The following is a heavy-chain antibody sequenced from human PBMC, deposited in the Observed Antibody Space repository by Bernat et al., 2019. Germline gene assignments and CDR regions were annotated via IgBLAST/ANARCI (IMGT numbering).Heavy chain of an antibody. CDR1: GFTFSSYG. CDR2: IWYDGSNK. CDR3: ARDPPYSGSYYFDY. D-gene: IGHD1-26*01. Sequence: QVQLVESGGGVVQPGRSLRLSCAASGFTFSSYGMHWVRQAPGKGLEWVAVIWYDGSNKYYAASVKGRFTIARDNSKNTLYLQMNSLRAEDTAVYYCARDPPYSGSYYFDYWGQGTLVTVSS. V-gene: IGHV3-33*01. J-gene: IGHJ4*02.